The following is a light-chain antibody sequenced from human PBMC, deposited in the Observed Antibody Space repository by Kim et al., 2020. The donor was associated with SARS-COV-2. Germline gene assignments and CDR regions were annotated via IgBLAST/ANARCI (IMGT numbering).Light chain of an antibody. CDR1: SSDIGGYRF. Sequence: QSALTQPASVSGSPGQSISISCTGSSSDIGGYRFVSWYQQHPGTAPKVIIYDVSERPSGISHRFSGSKSGNTASLIISGLQAEDEADYYCSSFTSSSTWVFGGGTKVTVL. CDR3: SSFTSSSTWV. V-gene: IGLV2-14*03. CDR2: DVS. J-gene: IGLJ3*02.